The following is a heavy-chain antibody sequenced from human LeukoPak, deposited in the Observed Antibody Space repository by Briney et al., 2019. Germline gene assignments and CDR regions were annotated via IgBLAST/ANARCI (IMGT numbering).Heavy chain of an antibody. J-gene: IGHJ4*02. Sequence: GRSLRLSCAASGFTYISYGMHWVCQAPGKGLEWVAVISYDRSNKYYADSVKGRFTISRDNSKNTLYLEMNSLRAEDTAVYYCAKERWLRFFDYWGQGTLVTVSS. D-gene: IGHD5-12*01. V-gene: IGHV3-30*18. CDR3: AKERWLRFFDY. CDR1: GFTYISYG. CDR2: ISYDRSNK.